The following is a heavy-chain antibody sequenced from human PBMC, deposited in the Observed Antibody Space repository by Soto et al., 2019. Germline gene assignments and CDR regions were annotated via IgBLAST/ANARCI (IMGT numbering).Heavy chain of an antibody. CDR3: ARDQGGDGVVDP. CDR2: IYYSGST. V-gene: IGHV4-31*03. Sequence: QVQLQESGPGLGKPSQTLSLTCTVSGGSISSGGYSWSWIRQHPGKGLEWIGYIYYSGSTYYNPSLKSRVTISVDTSKNQFSLKLSSVTAADTAVYYCARDQGGDGVVDPWGQGTLVTVSS. J-gene: IGHJ5*02. D-gene: IGHD2-21*01. CDR1: GGSISSGGYS.